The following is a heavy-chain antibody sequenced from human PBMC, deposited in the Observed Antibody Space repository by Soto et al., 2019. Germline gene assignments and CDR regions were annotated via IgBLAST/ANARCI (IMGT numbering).Heavy chain of an antibody. CDR1: GFTFSSYG. V-gene: IGHV3-30*18. J-gene: IGHJ4*02. CDR3: AKGLAIFGVSRGY. D-gene: IGHD3-3*01. CDR2: ISYDGSNK. Sequence: QVQLVESGGGVVQPGRSLRLSCAASGFTFSSYGMHWVRQAPGKGLEWVAVISYDGSNKYYADSVKGRFTISRDNSKKTLYLQMNSLRAEDTAVYYCAKGLAIFGVSRGYWGQGTLVTVSS.